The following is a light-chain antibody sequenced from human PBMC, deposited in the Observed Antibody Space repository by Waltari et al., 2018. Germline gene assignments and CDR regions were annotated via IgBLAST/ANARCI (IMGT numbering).Light chain of an antibody. Sequence: QSALTQPASMSGSPGQSITISCTSTTTDFVSWYQHLPGKAPRLLIYEGSKRPSGLSGRVSGSQSGNTASLTISGLEFDDQATYYCCSSSGGGTWVFGGGTELAVL. J-gene: IGLJ3*02. CDR3: CSSSGGGTWV. V-gene: IGLV2-23*01. CDR2: EGS. CDR1: TTDF.